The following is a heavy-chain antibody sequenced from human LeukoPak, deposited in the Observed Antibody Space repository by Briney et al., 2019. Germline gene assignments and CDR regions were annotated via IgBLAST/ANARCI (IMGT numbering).Heavy chain of an antibody. CDR3: ARSFDWRL. J-gene: IGHJ4*02. Sequence: ASVKVSCKASGYTFTDYYIHWVRQAPGQGLEWMGWINPNSGGTFYGQTFQGRITMTRDTSISTAYMELSRLRSDDTAVYYCARSFDWRLWGQGTLVTVSS. CDR1: GYTFTDYY. CDR2: INPNSGGT. V-gene: IGHV1-2*02. D-gene: IGHD3-9*01.